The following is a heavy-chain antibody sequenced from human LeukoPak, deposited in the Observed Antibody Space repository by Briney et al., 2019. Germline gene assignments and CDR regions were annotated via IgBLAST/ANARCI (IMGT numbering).Heavy chain of an antibody. CDR1: GFTLSSYL. V-gene: IGHV3-7*01. CDR2: IKQDGSEK. J-gene: IGHJ4*02. Sequence: GGSLRLSCAVSGFTLSSYLMTWVRQAPGKGLEWVANIKQDGSEKYYVDSVKGRFTISRDNAKNSLYLRMNSLRAEETAVYYCARDGGYYDSSGYYFDYWGQGTLVTVSS. CDR3: ARDGGYYDSSGYYFDY. D-gene: IGHD3-22*01.